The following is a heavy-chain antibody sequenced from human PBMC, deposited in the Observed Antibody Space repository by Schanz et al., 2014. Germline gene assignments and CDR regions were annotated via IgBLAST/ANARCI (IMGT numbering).Heavy chain of an antibody. CDR3: ANNWNLDY. CDR2: ISGRDGST. J-gene: IGHJ4*02. Sequence: EVQLLESGGGLVQPGGSLRLSCAASGFTFTSYARTWVRQAPGMGLEWVSAISGRDGSTYYADSVRGRFTISRDNSKNTLYLQMNSLRAEDTAVYYCANNWNLDYWGQGTLVTVSS. D-gene: IGHD1-20*01. V-gene: IGHV3-23*01. CDR1: GFTFTSYA.